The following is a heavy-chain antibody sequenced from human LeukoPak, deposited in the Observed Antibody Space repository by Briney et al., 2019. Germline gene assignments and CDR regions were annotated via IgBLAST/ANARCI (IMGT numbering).Heavy chain of an antibody. CDR1: GVTFNTYT. Sequence: PGGSLRLSCTVSGVTFNTYTMNWVRQAPGKGLEWVSSISSSSTYIYYADSVKGRFTISRDNAKNSLYLQLTSLRAEDTAVYYCARDTVAVGFDYWGQGTLVTVSS. J-gene: IGHJ4*02. V-gene: IGHV3-21*01. CDR2: ISSSSTYI. D-gene: IGHD2-8*02. CDR3: ARDTVAVGFDY.